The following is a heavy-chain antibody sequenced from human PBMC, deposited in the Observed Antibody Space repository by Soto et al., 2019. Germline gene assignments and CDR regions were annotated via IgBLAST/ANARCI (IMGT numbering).Heavy chain of an antibody. J-gene: IGHJ6*02. CDR2: ISYDGSNK. V-gene: IGHV3-30-3*01. CDR1: GFTFSSYA. CDR3: ARELRSYGMDV. Sequence: QVQLVESGGGVVQPGRSLRLSCAASGFTFSSYAMHWVRQAPGKGLEWVAVISYDGSNKYYADSVKGRFTISRDNSKNTLYLQMSSLRAEDTAVYYCARELRSYGMDVWGHGTTVTVSS. D-gene: IGHD3-16*02.